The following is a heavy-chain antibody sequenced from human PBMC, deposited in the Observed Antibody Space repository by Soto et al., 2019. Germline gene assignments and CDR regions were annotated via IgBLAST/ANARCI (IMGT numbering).Heavy chain of an antibody. J-gene: IGHJ5*02. CDR3: AGKAGIAAGNWFDP. CDR1: GGSISSSSYY. V-gene: IGHV4-39*01. D-gene: IGHD6-25*01. CDR2: IYYSGST. Sequence: SETLSLTCTVSGGSISSSSYYWGWIRQPPGKGLEWIGSIYYSGSTYYNPSLKSRVTISVDTSKNQFSLKLSSVTAADTAVYYCAGKAGIAAGNWFDPWGQGTLVTVSS.